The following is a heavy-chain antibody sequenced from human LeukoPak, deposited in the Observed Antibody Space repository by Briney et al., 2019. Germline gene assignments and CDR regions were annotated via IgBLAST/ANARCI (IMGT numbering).Heavy chain of an antibody. CDR2: INPNSGGT. CDR3: ARDAVWFGGYNWFDP. V-gene: IGHV1-2*02. CDR1: GYTFTGYY. Sequence: ASVKVSCKASGYTFTGYYMHWVRQAPGQGLEWMGWINPNSGGTNYAQKFQGRVTMTRDTCISTAYMELSRLRSDDTAVYYCARDAVWFGGYNWFDPWGQGTLVTVSS. D-gene: IGHD3-10*01. J-gene: IGHJ5*02.